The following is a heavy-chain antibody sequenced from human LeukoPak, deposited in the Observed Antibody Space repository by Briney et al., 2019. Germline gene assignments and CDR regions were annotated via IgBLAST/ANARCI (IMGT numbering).Heavy chain of an antibody. Sequence: GSSVKVSCKASGGTFSSYAISWVRQAPGQGLEWMGGIIPIFGTANYAQKFQGRVTITADESTSTAYMELSSLRSGDTAVYYCARDHDYGGNSVYFYWGQGSLVTVSS. CDR3: ARDHDYGGNSVYFY. V-gene: IGHV1-69*01. J-gene: IGHJ4*02. CDR1: GGTFSSYA. D-gene: IGHD4-23*01. CDR2: IIPIFGTA.